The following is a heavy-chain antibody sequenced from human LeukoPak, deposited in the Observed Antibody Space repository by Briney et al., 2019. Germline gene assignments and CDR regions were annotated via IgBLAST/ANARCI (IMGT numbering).Heavy chain of an antibody. CDR1: GGSINDYY. CDR3: ARDVVVVPAAILRSAIWYFDL. CDR2: IHNSGTT. J-gene: IGHJ2*01. V-gene: IGHV4-4*08. D-gene: IGHD2-2*01. Sequence: SETLSLTCTVSGGSINDYYWNWIRQPPGKGLEWIGYIHNSGTTNYNPSLKSRISISVDTSKNHFSLSLSSVTAADSAVYYCARDVVVVPAAILRSAIWYFDLWGRGTLVTVSS.